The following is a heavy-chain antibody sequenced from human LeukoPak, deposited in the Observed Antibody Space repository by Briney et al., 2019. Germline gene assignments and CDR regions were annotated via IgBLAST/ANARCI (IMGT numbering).Heavy chain of an antibody. D-gene: IGHD3-22*01. CDR3: ASLEVKNTYYYDSSGLFFGY. CDR2: IYYSGST. J-gene: IGHJ4*02. CDR1: GGSISSYY. V-gene: IGHV4-59*01. Sequence: SETLSLTCTVSGGSISSYYWSWIRQPPGKGLEWIGYIYYSGSTNYNPSLKGRVTISVDTSKNQFSLKLSSVTAADTAVYYCASLEVKNTYYYDSSGLFFGYWGQGTLVTVSS.